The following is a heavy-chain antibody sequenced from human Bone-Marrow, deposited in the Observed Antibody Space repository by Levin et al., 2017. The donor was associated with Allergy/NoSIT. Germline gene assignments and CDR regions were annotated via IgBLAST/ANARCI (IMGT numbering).Heavy chain of an antibody. J-gene: IGHJ4*02. Sequence: GGSLRLSCSASGFTFSGYWMTWVRQAPGKELERVAIINKDGTTRVYLDSVKGRFTISRDNAKNSLYLQMDSLRAEDTGVFYCATDRGYASYDYWGQGTLVTVSS. D-gene: IGHD3-22*01. CDR2: INKDGTTR. CDR3: ATDRGYASYDY. CDR1: GFTFSGYW. V-gene: IGHV3-7*01.